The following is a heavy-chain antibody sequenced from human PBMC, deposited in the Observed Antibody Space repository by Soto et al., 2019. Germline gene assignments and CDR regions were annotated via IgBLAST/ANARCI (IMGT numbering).Heavy chain of an antibody. Sequence: QVQLVESGGGVVQPGRSLRLSCAASGFTFSSYGMHWVRQAPGKGLEWVAVIWYDGSNKYYADSVKGRFTIARDNSKNTLYLQMNSLRAEATAVYYCASDRQGSWGMDVWGQGTTVTFSS. CDR2: IWYDGSNK. V-gene: IGHV3-33*01. CDR1: GFTFSSYG. CDR3: ASDRQGSWGMDV. J-gene: IGHJ6*02. D-gene: IGHD1-26*01.